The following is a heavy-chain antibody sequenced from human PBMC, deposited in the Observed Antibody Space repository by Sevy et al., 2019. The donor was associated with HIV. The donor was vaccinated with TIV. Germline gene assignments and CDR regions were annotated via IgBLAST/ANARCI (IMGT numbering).Heavy chain of an antibody. J-gene: IGHJ4*02. Sequence: GGSLRLSCAASGFTFSSYAMHWVRQAPGKGLERVAVISYDGSNKYYADSVKGRFTISRDNSKNTLYLQMNSLRAEDTAVYYCARDYYDSSGYYYSGAFDYWCQGTLVTVSS. CDR1: GFTFSSYA. D-gene: IGHD3-22*01. V-gene: IGHV3-30-3*01. CDR3: ARDYYDSSGYYYSGAFDY. CDR2: ISYDGSNK.